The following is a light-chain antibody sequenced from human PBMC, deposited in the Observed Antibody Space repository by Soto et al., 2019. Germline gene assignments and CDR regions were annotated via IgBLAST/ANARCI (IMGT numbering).Light chain of an antibody. V-gene: IGKV3-20*01. J-gene: IGKJ2*01. CDR1: QSVSSSY. CDR2: GAS. CDR3: QQYGSPPYT. Sequence: EIVLTQSPGTLSLSPGERATLSCRASQSVSSSYLAWYQQKPGQAPRLLIYGASSRATGIPDRFIGSGSGTDFTLTISRLEPEDFAVYYCQQYGSPPYTFGQGTKLEIK.